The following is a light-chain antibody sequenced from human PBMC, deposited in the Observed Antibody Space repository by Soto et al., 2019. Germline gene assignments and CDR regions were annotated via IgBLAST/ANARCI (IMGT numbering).Light chain of an antibody. CDR3: PSWTTRTTLI. CDR1: SSDIGAYNF. V-gene: IGLV2-14*03. CDR2: DVN. Sequence: QSVLTQPASVSGSPGQSITISCTGTSSDIGAYNFVSWYQQHPGKAPKLMLYDVNIRPSGVSNRFSGSKSGNTASLTISGLHAEYQAEYHSPSWTTRTTLIFAGGTLLTV. J-gene: IGLJ2*01.